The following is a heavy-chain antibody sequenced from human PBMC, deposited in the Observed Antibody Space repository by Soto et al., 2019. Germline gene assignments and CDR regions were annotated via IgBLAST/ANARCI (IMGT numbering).Heavy chain of an antibody. CDR3: TRKSGNCFDY. CDR2: INPDDAST. D-gene: IGHD1-26*01. CDR1: GYTFGSYL. V-gene: IGHV1-46*03. J-gene: IGHJ4*02. Sequence: QVQLVQSGAEVKKPGASVKVSCKASGYTFGSYLMHWVRQAPGQGLEWMGIINPDDASTSYAQKFQGRISMTNDASTSPAYMELNSLRSEDTAVYYCTRKSGNCFDYWGQGTLVTVSS.